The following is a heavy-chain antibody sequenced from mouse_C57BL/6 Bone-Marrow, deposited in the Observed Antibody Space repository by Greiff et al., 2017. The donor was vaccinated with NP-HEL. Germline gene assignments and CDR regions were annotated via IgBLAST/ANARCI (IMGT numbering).Heavy chain of an antibody. CDR1: GFTFSDYY. J-gene: IGHJ3*01. CDR3: ARALFLRGVSAY. CDR2: ISNGGGST. V-gene: IGHV5-12*01. D-gene: IGHD1-1*01. Sequence: EVMLVESGGGLVQPGGSLKLSCAASGFTFSDYYMYWVRQTPEKRLEWVAYISNGGGSTYYPDTVKGRFTISRDNAKNTLYLQMSRLKSEDTALYYCARALFLRGVSAYWGEGALGTVSA.